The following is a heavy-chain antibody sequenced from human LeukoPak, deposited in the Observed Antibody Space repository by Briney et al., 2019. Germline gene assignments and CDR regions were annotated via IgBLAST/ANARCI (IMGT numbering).Heavy chain of an antibody. CDR1: GFTFSSYW. V-gene: IGHV3-7*01. D-gene: IGHD2-2*01. J-gene: IGHJ3*02. CDR2: IKQDGSEK. CDR3: VRLWGYCSSISCPQAFDI. Sequence: GGSLRLSCAASGFTFSSYWMSWVRQAPGKGLEWVANIKQDGSEKYYVDSVKGRFTISRDNAKNSLYLQMNSLRAEDTAVYYCVRLWGYCSSISCPQAFDIWGQGTMVTVSS.